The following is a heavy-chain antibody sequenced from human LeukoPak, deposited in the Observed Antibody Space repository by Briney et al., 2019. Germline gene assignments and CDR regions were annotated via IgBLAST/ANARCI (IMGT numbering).Heavy chain of an antibody. J-gene: IGHJ3*02. D-gene: IGHD2-2*01. CDR1: GGSISSYY. CDR3: ARQPQYCSSTSCYFLSSLDAFDI. Sequence: PSETLSLTCTVSGGSISSYYWSWIRQPAGKGLEWIGRIYTSGSTYYNPSLKSRVTISVDTSKNQFSLKLSSVTAADTAVYYCARQPQYCSSTSCYFLSSLDAFDIWGQGTMVTVSS. V-gene: IGHV4-4*07. CDR2: IYTSGST.